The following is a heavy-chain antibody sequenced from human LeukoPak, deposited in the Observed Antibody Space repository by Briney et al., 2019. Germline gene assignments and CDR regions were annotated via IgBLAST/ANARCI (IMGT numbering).Heavy chain of an antibody. D-gene: IGHD6-13*01. J-gene: IGHJ6*03. CDR3: ARGHSSSWLDYYYYYYMDV. Sequence: ASVKVSCKASGYTFTSYDINWVRQATGQGLEWMGWMNPNSGNTGYAQKFQDRVTMTRNTSISTAYMELSNLRSEDTAVYYCARGHSSSWLDYYYYYYMDVWGKGTTVTISS. CDR1: GYTFTSYD. CDR2: MNPNSGNT. V-gene: IGHV1-8*01.